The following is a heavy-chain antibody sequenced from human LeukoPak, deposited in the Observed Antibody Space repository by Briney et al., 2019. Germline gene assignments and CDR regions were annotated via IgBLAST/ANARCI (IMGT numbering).Heavy chain of an antibody. CDR1: GGSISSSSYY. CDR3: ARGSDTDEFDP. V-gene: IGHV4-39*07. J-gene: IGHJ5*02. D-gene: IGHD4-17*01. CDR2: IYYSGST. Sequence: SETLSLTCTVSGGSISSSSYYWGWIRQPPGKGLEWIGSIYYSGSTYYNPSLKSRVTISVDTSKNQFSLKLSSVTAADTAVYYCARGSDTDEFDPWGQGTLVTVSS.